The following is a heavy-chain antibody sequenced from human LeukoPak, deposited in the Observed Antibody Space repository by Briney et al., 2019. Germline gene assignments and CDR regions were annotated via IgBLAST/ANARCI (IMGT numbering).Heavy chain of an antibody. Sequence: SETLSLTCTVSGGSISSSSYYWGWLRQPPGKGLEWIGSIYYSGSTYYNPSLKSRVTISVDTSKNQFSLKLSSVTAADTAVYYCARGNEDIVATTDDYWGQGTLVTVSS. J-gene: IGHJ4*02. V-gene: IGHV4-39*07. CDR1: GGSISSSSYY. D-gene: IGHD5-12*01. CDR3: ARGNEDIVATTDDY. CDR2: IYYSGST.